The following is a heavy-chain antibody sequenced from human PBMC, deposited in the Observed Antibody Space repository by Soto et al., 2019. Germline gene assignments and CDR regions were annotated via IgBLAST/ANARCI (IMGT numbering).Heavy chain of an antibody. CDR1: GFTFSDHY. CDR2: TRNKANSYTT. V-gene: IGHV3-72*01. J-gene: IGHJ4*02. D-gene: IGHD1-26*01. Sequence: EVQLVESGGGLVQPGGSLRLSCAASGFTFSDHYMDWVRQAPGKGLEWVGRTRNKANSYTTEYAASVKGRFTISRDDSKNSLYLQMNSLKTEDTAVYHCARGIVAANWGQGTLVTVSS. CDR3: ARGIVAAN.